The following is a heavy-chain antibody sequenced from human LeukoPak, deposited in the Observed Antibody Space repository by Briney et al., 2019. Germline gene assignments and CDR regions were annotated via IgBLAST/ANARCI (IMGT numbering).Heavy chain of an antibody. Sequence: SGGSLRLSCAASGFTFSSYGMHWVRQAPGKGLEWVAVIWYDGSNKYYADSVKGRFTISRDNSKNTLYLQMNSLRAEDTAVYYCAKERYSSGMYYFDYWGQGTLVTVSP. J-gene: IGHJ4*02. V-gene: IGHV3-33*06. CDR1: GFTFSSYG. D-gene: IGHD6-19*01. CDR3: AKERYSSGMYYFDY. CDR2: IWYDGSNK.